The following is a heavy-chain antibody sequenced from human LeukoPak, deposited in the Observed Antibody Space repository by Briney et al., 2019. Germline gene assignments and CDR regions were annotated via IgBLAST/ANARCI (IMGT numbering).Heavy chain of an antibody. Sequence: SETLSLTCTVSGGSISSSSYYWGWLRQPPGKGLEWIGSIYYSGSTYYNPSLKSRVTISVDTSKNQFSLKLSSVTAADTAVYYCARDSGYSSGWYGYWGQGTLVTVSS. CDR3: ARDSGYSSGWYGY. CDR2: IYYSGST. V-gene: IGHV4-39*07. CDR1: GGSISSSSYY. D-gene: IGHD6-19*01. J-gene: IGHJ4*02.